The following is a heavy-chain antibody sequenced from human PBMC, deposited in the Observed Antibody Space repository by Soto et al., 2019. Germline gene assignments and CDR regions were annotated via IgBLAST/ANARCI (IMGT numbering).Heavy chain of an antibody. CDR2: IYYSGST. CDR3: ARGYSSGWYFNWFDP. V-gene: IGHV4-61*01. Sequence: SETLSLTCTVSGGSVSSGSYYWSWIRQPPGKGLEWIGYIYYSGSTNYNPSLKSRVTISVDTSKNQFSLKLSSVTAADTAVYYCARGYSSGWYFNWFDPWGQGXLVTVSS. J-gene: IGHJ5*02. CDR1: GGSVSSGSYY. D-gene: IGHD6-19*01.